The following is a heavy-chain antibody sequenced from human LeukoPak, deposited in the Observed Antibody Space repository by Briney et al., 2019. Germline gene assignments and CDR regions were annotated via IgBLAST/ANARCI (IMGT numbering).Heavy chain of an antibody. J-gene: IGHJ3*02. Sequence: GRSLRLSCAASGFTFSTYGMHWVRQAPGKGLEWVAVIWHDGSIKYYADSVKGRFTISRDNSKNTLYLQMNSLRAEDTAVYYCARDLEDSSPFGAFDMWGQGTMVTVSS. D-gene: IGHD3-22*01. CDR3: ARDLEDSSPFGAFDM. CDR2: IWHDGSIK. CDR1: GFTFSTYG. V-gene: IGHV3-33*01.